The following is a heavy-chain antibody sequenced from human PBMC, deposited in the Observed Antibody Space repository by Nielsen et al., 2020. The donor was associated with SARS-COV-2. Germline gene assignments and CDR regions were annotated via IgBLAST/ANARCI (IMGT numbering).Heavy chain of an antibody. CDR3: ARNKRYGVELWFGGYY. CDR2: ISSSGSTI. CDR1: GFTFSDYY. D-gene: IGHD3-10*01. V-gene: IGHV3-11*01. J-gene: IGHJ4*02. Sequence: GESLKISCAASGFTFSDYYMSWIRQAPGKGPEWVSYISSSGSTIYYADSVKGRFTISRDNAKNSLYLQMNSLRAEDTAVYYCARNKRYGVELWFGGYYWGQGTLVTVSS.